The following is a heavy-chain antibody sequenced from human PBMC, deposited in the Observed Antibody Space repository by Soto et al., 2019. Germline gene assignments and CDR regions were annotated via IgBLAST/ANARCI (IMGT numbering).Heavy chain of an antibody. Sequence: GASVKVSCKDSGYTFTSYGISWVRQAHGQGLEWMGWISAYNGNTNYAQKLQGRVTMTTDTSTSTAYMELRSLRSDDTAVYYCARESGDIVVVPAAPGASYYGMDVWGQGTTVTVSS. V-gene: IGHV1-18*04. CDR1: GYTFTSYG. CDR2: ISAYNGNT. CDR3: ARESGDIVVVPAAPGASYYGMDV. J-gene: IGHJ6*02. D-gene: IGHD2-2*01.